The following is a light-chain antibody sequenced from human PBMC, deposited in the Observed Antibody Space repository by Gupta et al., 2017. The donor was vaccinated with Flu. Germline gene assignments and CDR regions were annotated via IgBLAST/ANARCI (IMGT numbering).Light chain of an antibody. CDR3: YSTDTSGNHRV. J-gene: IGLJ3*02. V-gene: IGLV3-10*01. CDR1: ALTKKY. Sequence: GQTARITCTGDALTKKYAYWYQQKSGQAPVLIIYEDRKRPSGIPERFSGSSSGTMATLTISGAQVEDEAEYYCYSTDTSGNHRVFGGGTKLTVL. CDR2: EDR.